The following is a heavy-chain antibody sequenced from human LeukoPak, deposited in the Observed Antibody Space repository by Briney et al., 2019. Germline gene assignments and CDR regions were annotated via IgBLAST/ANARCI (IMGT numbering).Heavy chain of an antibody. V-gene: IGHV3-64*01. J-gene: IGHJ4*02. CDR1: GFTFSTYA. Sequence: GGSLRLSCAASGFTFSTYAMHWVRQAPGKGLEYVSAISSNGGSTYYANSVKGRFTISRDNSKNTLYLQMGSLRAEDMAVYYCARGGGDCSSTSCYPEYWGQGTLVTVSS. CDR2: ISSNGGST. CDR3: ARGGGDCSSTSCYPEY. D-gene: IGHD2-2*01.